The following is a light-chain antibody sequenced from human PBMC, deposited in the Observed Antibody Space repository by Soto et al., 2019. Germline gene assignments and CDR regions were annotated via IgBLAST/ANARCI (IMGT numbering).Light chain of an antibody. J-gene: IGLJ2*01. CDR2: EDS. Sequence: QSALTQPASVSGSPGQSITISCTGTSSDVGSFNLVSWYQQHSGKAPKLMIYEDSKRPPGVSNRLSGSKSGNTASLTISGLQAEDEADYYCCSYAGSSTVVVFGGGTQLTVL. CDR1: SSDVGSFNL. CDR3: CSYAGSSTVVV. V-gene: IGLV2-23*02.